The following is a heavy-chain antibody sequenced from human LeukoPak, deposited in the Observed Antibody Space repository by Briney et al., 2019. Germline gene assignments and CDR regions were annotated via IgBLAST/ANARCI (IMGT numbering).Heavy chain of an antibody. CDR3: ARDDTNPWEYSST. D-gene: IGHD6-6*01. V-gene: IGHV3-15*05. J-gene: IGHJ5*02. Sequence: PGGSLRLSCAASGFTFSNAWMNWVRQAPGKGLEWVGRIKTKTEGGTTDYAAPVKGRFTISRDNAKNTLYLQMNSLRAEDTAVYYCARDDTNPWEYSSTWGQGTLVTVSS. CDR2: IKTKTEGGTT. CDR1: GFTFSNAW.